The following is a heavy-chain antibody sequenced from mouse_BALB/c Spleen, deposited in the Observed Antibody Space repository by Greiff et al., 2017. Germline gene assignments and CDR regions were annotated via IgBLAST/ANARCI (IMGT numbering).Heavy chain of an antibody. J-gene: IGHJ3*01. V-gene: IGHV5-6-3*01. Sequence: EVKLVESGGGLVQPGGSLKLSCAASGFTFSSYGMSWVRQTPDKRLELVATINSNGGSTYYPDSVKGRFTISRDNAKNTLYLQMSSLKSEDTAMYYCARDEGYYILDFADWGQGTLVTVSA. CDR3: ARDEGYYILDFAD. CDR1: GFTFSSYG. D-gene: IGHD2-3*01. CDR2: INSNGGST.